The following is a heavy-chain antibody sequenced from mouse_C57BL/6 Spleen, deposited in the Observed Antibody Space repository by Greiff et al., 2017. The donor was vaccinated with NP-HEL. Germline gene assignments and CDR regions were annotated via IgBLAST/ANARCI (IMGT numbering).Heavy chain of an antibody. Sequence: VKLVESGPGLVAPSQSLSITCTVSGFSLTSYGVSWVRQPPGTGLEWLGVIWGDGSTNYHSALISRLSNSKDHSQSQVILKLNRLQTDDTATYYCAKPYGYYFDYWGQGTTLTVSS. CDR2: IWGDGST. D-gene: IGHD1-2*01. V-gene: IGHV2-3*01. CDR1: GFSLTSYG. J-gene: IGHJ2*01. CDR3: AKPYGYYFDY.